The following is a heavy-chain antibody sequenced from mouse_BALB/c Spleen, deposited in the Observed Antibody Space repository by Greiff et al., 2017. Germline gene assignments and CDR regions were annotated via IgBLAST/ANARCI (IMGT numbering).Heavy chain of an antibody. CDR3: ARDRGGIDYDSAWFAY. D-gene: IGHD2-4*01. CDR1: GFTFSDYY. V-gene: IGHV5-4*02. Sequence: EVQGVESGGGLVKPGGSLKLSCAASGFTFSDYYMYWVRQTPEKRLEWVATISDGGSYTYYPDSVKGRFTISRDNAKNNLYLQMSSLKSEDTAMYYCARDRGGIDYDSAWFAYWGQGTLVTVSA. CDR2: ISDGGSYT. J-gene: IGHJ3*01.